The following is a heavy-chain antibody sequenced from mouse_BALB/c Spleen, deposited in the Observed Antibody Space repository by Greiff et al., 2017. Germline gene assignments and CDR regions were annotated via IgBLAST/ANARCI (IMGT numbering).Heavy chain of an antibody. V-gene: IGHV1-9*01. CDR1: GYTFSSYW. Sequence: VQLQQSGAELMKPGASVKISCKATGYTFSSYWIEWVKQRPGHGLEWIGEILPGSGSTNYNEKFKGKATFTADTSSNTAYMQLSSLTSEDSAVYYCARKDYRYRYYAMDYWGQGTSVTVSS. CDR2: ILPGSGST. J-gene: IGHJ4*01. D-gene: IGHD2-14*01. CDR3: ARKDYRYRYYAMDY.